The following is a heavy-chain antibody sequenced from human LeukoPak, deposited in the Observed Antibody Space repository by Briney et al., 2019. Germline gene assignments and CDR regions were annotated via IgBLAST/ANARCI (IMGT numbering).Heavy chain of an antibody. V-gene: IGHV5-51*01. CDR2: IYPGDSDI. J-gene: IGHJ4*02. CDR3: ARGYRLDS. Sequence: NRGESLKMSCKGSGYTFTSHWIAWVRQMPGKGLEWMGIIYPGDSDIRYSPSFQGQVTISADKSISTAYLQWSSLKASDTAMYYCARGYRLDSWGQGTLVTVSS. D-gene: IGHD3-16*02. CDR1: GYTFTSHW.